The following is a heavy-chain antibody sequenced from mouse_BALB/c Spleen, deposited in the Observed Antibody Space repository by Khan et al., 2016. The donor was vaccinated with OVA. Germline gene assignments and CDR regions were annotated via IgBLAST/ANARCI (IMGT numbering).Heavy chain of an antibody. CDR3: ARHDYDEITY. D-gene: IGHD2-4*01. V-gene: IGHV5-12*02. Sequence: EVELVESGGGLVQPGGSLKLSCATSGFTFSDYYMYWVRQTPEQRLEWVAYISYGGGTTYYLDTVKGRFTVSRDNAKNTLYLQMSRLRSEDTAMCFCARHDYDEITYWGQGTLVTVSA. J-gene: IGHJ3*01. CDR2: ISYGGGTT. CDR1: GFTFSDYY.